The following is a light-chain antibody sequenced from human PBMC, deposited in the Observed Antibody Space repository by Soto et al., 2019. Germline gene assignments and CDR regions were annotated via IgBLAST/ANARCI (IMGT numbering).Light chain of an antibody. V-gene: IGKV1-39*01. Sequence: DIQMTQSPSSLSASVGDRVTITCRASQSISSYLNWYQQKPGKAPKLLIYAASSLQSGVPSRFSGSGSRTDFTHTNSSLQPEDFATYYCQQSYSTPLTFGGGTKVEIK. CDR1: QSISSY. CDR2: AAS. CDR3: QQSYSTPLT. J-gene: IGKJ4*01.